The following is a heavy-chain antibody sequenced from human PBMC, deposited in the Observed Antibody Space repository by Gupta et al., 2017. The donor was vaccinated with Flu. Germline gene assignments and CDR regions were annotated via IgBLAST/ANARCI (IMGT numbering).Heavy chain of an antibody. D-gene: IGHD3-22*01. J-gene: IGHJ4*02. CDR3: ARGGLDLIEVVQSFDY. V-gene: IGHV3-48*03. CDR2: MSSSGSTI. CDR1: GFTFSSYE. Sequence: EVQLVESGGGLVQRGGSLRLSCAACGFTFSSYELNWFRQAPGKGLEWVSYMSSSGSTIYYADSVKGRFTISRDDAKNSLYLQMNSLRAEDTAVYYGARGGLDLIEVVQSFDYWGQGTLVTVSS.